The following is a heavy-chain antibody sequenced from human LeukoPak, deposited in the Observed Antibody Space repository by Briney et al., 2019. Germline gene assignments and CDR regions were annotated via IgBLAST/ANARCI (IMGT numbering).Heavy chain of an antibody. CDR2: ISSSSSDI. CDR3: ASRWGG. D-gene: IGHD3-16*01. CDR1: GFTFTSYT. Sequence: GGSLRLSCAASGFTFTSYTMNLVPQAPGNGLEWFSSISSSSSDIYYADSVKGRFTISRDNAKNSLYLQMNSLRAEDSAVYYCASRWGGWGQGTLVTVSS. V-gene: IGHV3-21*01. J-gene: IGHJ4*02.